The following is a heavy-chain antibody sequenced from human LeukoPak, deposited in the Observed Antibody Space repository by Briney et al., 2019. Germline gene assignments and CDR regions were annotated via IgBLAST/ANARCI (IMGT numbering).Heavy chain of an antibody. J-gene: IGHJ6*02. D-gene: IGHD1-26*01. Sequence: GGPLRLSCTASGFTFGDYAVSWVRQAPGKGLEWVGFIRSNLYGGTTEYAASVKGRFTISRDDSKSIAYLQLNSLKTEDTAVFYCTREATNHYGMDVWGQGTTVTVSS. CDR3: TREATNHYGMDV. CDR2: IRSNLYGGTT. V-gene: IGHV3-49*04. CDR1: GFTFGDYA.